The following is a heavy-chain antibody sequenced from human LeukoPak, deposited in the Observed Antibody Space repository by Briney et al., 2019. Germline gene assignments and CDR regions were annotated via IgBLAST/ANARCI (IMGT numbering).Heavy chain of an antibody. D-gene: IGHD3-22*01. CDR3: AKAGVVVVYYFDY. Sequence: GGSLRLSCAASGFTFSSYGMSWVRQAPGKVLEWVSAISGSGGSTYYADSVKGRFTISRDNSKNTLYLQMNSLRAEDTAVYYCAKAGVVVVYYFDYWGQGTLVTVSS. J-gene: IGHJ4*02. CDR2: ISGSGGST. V-gene: IGHV3-23*01. CDR1: GFTFSSYG.